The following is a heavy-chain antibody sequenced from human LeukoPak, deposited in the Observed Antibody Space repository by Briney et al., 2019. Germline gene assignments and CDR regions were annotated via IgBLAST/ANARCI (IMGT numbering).Heavy chain of an antibody. CDR1: GYTFTGYY. V-gene: IGHV1-2*02. Sequence: ASVKVSCKASGYTFTGYYMHWVRQAPGQGLEWMGWINPNSGGTNYAQKFQGRVTMTRDTSISTAYMELSSLRSEDTAVYYCARGPYYYGSGSYPDYWGQGTLVTVSS. CDR3: ARGPYYYGSGSYPDY. D-gene: IGHD3-10*01. CDR2: INPNSGGT. J-gene: IGHJ4*02.